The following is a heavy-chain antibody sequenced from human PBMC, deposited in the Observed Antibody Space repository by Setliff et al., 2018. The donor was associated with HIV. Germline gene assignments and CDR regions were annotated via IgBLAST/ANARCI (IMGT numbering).Heavy chain of an antibody. Sequence: PSETMSLTCAVYGGSFRGYYWSWIRQPPGKGLEWIGEINHSGSANYNPSLKSRVTISVDTSKNQFSLKLSSVTAADTAVYYCARGSHTPGQYSDFWSGPYYGIDVWGQGTTVTVSS. V-gene: IGHV4-34*01. CDR1: GGSFRGYY. CDR2: INHSGSA. D-gene: IGHD3-3*01. J-gene: IGHJ6*02. CDR3: ARGSHTPGQYSDFWSGPYYGIDV.